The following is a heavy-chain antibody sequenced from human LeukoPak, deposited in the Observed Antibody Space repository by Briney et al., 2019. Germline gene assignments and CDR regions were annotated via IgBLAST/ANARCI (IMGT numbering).Heavy chain of an antibody. V-gene: IGHV1-2*02. CDR2: INPNSGGT. D-gene: IGHD5-12*01. J-gene: IGHJ4*02. Sequence: ASVKVSCKASGYTFTGYYMHWVRQAPGQGLEGMGWINPNSGGTNYAQKFQGRVTMTRDTSISTAYMELSRLRSDDTAVYYCARVEASGYDYGAFDYWGQGTLVTVSS. CDR3: ARVEASGYDYGAFDY. CDR1: GYTFTGYY.